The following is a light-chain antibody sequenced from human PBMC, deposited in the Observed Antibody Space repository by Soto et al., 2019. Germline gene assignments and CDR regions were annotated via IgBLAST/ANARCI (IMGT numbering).Light chain of an antibody. CDR2: KAS. J-gene: IGKJ1*01. V-gene: IGKV1-5*03. CDR3: QQYNSYSKP. Sequence: DIQMTQSPSTLSAYVGDRVTITCRASQSISSWLAWYQQKPGKAPKLLIYKASSLESGVPSRFSGSGSGTEFTLTISSLQPDDFATYYCQQYNSYSKPFGQGTKVDIK. CDR1: QSISSW.